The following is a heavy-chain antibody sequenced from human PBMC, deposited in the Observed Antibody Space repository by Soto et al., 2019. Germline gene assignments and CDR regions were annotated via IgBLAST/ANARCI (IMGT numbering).Heavy chain of an antibody. Sequence: VGPLRLSCAASGFTFSDFGMHWVRQAPGKGLEWVAIISYDGILKYYADSVKGRFTISRDTSKGAVYLQMNSLTPEDTAVYYCAKDFKVSGGHYGSLNYYYGMDVWGQGTTVTVSS. V-gene: IGHV3-30*18. D-gene: IGHD3-10*01. J-gene: IGHJ6*02. CDR1: GFTFSDFG. CDR2: ISYDGILK. CDR3: AKDFKVSGGHYGSLNYYYGMDV.